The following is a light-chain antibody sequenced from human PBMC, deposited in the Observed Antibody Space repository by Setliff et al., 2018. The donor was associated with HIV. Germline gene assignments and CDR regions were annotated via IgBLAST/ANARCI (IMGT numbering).Light chain of an antibody. V-gene: IGLV2-8*01. J-gene: IGLJ1*01. CDR1: SSDVGGYNY. Sequence: QSALTQPPSASGSPGQSVTISCTGTSSDVGGYNYVSWYQQHPGKAPKLMIYEVSKRPSGVSDRFSGSRSGNTASLTISGLQAEDEADYYCSSYSSNSTPYVFGSGTKVTVL. CDR2: EVS. CDR3: SSYSSNSTPYV.